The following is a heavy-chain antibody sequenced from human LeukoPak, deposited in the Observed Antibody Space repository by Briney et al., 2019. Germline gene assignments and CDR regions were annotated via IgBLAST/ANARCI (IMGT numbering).Heavy chain of an antibody. CDR3: ARESRGGLRGYSYGSTIYYGMDV. J-gene: IGHJ6*02. CDR1: GFTFSSYG. D-gene: IGHD5-18*01. Sequence: GGSLRLSCAASGFTFSSYGMHWVRQAPGKGLEWVAVIWYDGSNKYFAPSVKRRFTISRDNSKNPLYLQMNSLRAEDTAVYYCARESRGGLRGYSYGSTIYYGMDVWGQGTTVTVSS. CDR2: IWYDGSNK. V-gene: IGHV3-33*01.